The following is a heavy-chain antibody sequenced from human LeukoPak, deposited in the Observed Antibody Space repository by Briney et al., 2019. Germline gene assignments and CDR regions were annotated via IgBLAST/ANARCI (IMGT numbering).Heavy chain of an antibody. J-gene: IGHJ5*02. V-gene: IGHV3-33*08. Sequence: GRSLRLSCAASGFTFGSYGMHWVRQAPGKGLEWVAVIWYDGSNKYYADSVKGRFTISRDNSKNTLYLQMNSLRAEDTAVYYCARGDYDFWSGYPHNWFDPWGQGTLVTVSS. CDR3: ARGDYDFWSGYPHNWFDP. CDR1: GFTFGSYG. D-gene: IGHD3-3*01. CDR2: IWYDGSNK.